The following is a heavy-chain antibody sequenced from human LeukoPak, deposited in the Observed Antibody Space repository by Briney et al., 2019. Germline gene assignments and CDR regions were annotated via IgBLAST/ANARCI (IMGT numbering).Heavy chain of an antibody. J-gene: IGHJ4*02. CDR3: ARTANFAAGYYIDY. CDR1: GFPLSSYT. CDR2: ISDSSRHK. D-gene: IGHD6-13*01. Sequence: GESLRLFCAASGFPLSSYTMNWLRQAPGEGVEWVSSISDSSRHKYYADSVKGRFTISRDKAKNSLYLQMNSLRAEDTAVYYCARTANFAAGYYIDYWGQGTLVTVSS. V-gene: IGHV3-21*01.